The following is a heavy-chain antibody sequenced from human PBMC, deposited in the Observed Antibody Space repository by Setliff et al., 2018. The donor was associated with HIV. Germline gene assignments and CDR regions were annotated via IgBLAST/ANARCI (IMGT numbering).Heavy chain of an antibody. CDR3: ARDNGGAGPTTFDC. D-gene: IGHD7-27*01. V-gene: IGHV3-74*01. CDR2: INSDGSSA. J-gene: IGHJ4*02. CDR1: GFTFSTSW. Sequence: GESLTISCAASGFTFSTSWMHWVRQAPGKGLVWVSRINSDGSSAIYADSVKGRFTFSRDNAKNTLYLQMDSLTAEDTAVYYCARDNGGAGPTTFDCWGQGTLVTVSS.